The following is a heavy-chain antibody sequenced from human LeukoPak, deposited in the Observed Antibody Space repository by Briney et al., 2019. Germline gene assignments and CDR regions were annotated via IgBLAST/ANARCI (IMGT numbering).Heavy chain of an antibody. Sequence: SQTLSLTCAISGDSVSSNSAAWNWIRQSPSRGLEWLGRTYYRSKWYNDYAVSVKSRITINPDTSKNQFSLQLNSVTPEDTAVYYCARAVPTSGYSKYYMDVWGKGTTVTVSS. D-gene: IGHD6-13*01. J-gene: IGHJ6*03. CDR1: GDSVSSNSAA. V-gene: IGHV6-1*01. CDR3: ARAVPTSGYSKYYMDV. CDR2: TYYRSKWYN.